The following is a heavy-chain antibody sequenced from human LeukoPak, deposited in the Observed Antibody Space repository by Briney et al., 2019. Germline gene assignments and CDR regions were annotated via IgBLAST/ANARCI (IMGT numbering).Heavy chain of an antibody. Sequence: GGSLRLSCAASGFTFSSFAMNGVRQAPGKGLEWVSSISDRTGRTYYADSVKGRFIISRDNAKDTLFLQMNSLRADDTAIYYCAKPSYGDPLDSFDVWGQGTMVTVSS. V-gene: IGHV3-23*01. CDR3: AKPSYGDPLDSFDV. D-gene: IGHD4-17*01. J-gene: IGHJ3*01. CDR2: ISDRTGRT. CDR1: GFTFSSFA.